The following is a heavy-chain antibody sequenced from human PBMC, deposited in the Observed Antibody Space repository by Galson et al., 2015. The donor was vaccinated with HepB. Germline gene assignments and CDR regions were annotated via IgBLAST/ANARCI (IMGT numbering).Heavy chain of an antibody. V-gene: IGHV3-7*03. CDR2: IKEDGSDK. Sequence: SLRLSCAASGFSFSNYWMTWVRQAPGKGLEWVAQIKEDGSDKYYVDSVKGRFTISRDNAKNSLYVQMNSLRVEDTAVYYCVRDASRSRHVDYFYGMDVWGQGTTVTVSS. CDR1: GFSFSNYW. D-gene: IGHD2-2*01. J-gene: IGHJ6*02. CDR3: VRDASRSRHVDYFYGMDV.